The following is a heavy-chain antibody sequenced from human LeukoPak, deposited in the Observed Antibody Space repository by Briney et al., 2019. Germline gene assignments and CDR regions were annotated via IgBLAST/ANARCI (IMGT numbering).Heavy chain of an antibody. V-gene: IGHV3-74*01. J-gene: IGHJ4*02. CDR3: ARDVYYGSELYYFDY. CDR2: INSDGSST. D-gene: IGHD3-10*01. Sequence: PGGSLRLSCAASGFTFSSYWMHWVCHAAGKGLVWVSRINSDGSSTSYADSVKGRFTISRDNAKNTLYLQMNSLRAEDTAVYYCARDVYYGSELYYFDYWGQGTLVTVSS. CDR1: GFTFSSYW.